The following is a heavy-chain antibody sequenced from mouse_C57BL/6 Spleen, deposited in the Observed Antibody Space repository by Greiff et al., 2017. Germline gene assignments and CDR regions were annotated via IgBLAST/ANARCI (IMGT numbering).Heavy chain of an antibody. V-gene: IGHV1-7*01. CDR1: GYTFTSYW. D-gene: IGHD2-4*01. Sequence: VQLVESGAELAKPGASVKLSCKASGYTFTSYWMHWVKQRPGQGLEWIGYINPSSGYTKYNQKFKDKATLTADKSSSTAYMQLSSLTYEDSAVYYCARIYYDYPMAMDYWGQGTSVTVSS. CDR2: INPSSGYT. CDR3: ARIYYDYPMAMDY. J-gene: IGHJ4*01.